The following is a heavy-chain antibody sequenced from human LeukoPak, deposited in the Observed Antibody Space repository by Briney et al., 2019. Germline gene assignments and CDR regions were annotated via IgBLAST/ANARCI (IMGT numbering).Heavy chain of an antibody. CDR3: ARDSGRGYTYGYPDY. D-gene: IGHD5-18*01. CDR1: GFSFSDYY. CDR2: ISSSGSLM. V-gene: IGHV3-11*04. Sequence: GGSLRLSCAASGFSFSDYYMSWIRQAPGKGLEWVSYISSSGSLMYYADSVKGRFSISRDNAKNSLYLQMSSLRAEDTAVYYCARDSGRGYTYGYPDYWGQGTLVTVSS. J-gene: IGHJ4*02.